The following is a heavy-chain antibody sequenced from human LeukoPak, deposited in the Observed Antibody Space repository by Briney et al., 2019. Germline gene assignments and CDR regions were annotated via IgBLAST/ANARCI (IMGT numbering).Heavy chain of an antibody. CDR3: ARGGWWFGELLGPSSYYYYGMDV. J-gene: IGHJ6*02. D-gene: IGHD3-10*01. CDR2: IYHSGST. CDR1: GGSISSSNW. Sequence: PSETLSLTCAVSGGSISSSNWWSWVRQPPGKGLEWIGEIYHSGSTNYNPSLKSRVTISVDTSKNQFSLKLSSVTAADTAVYYCARGGWWFGELLGPSSYYYYGMDVWGQGTTVTVSS. V-gene: IGHV4-4*02.